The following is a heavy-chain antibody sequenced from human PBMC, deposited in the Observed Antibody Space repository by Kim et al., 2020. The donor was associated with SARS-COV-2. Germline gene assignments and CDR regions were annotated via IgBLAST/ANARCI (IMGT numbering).Heavy chain of an antibody. CDR3: AKGTLREWGAFDI. J-gene: IGHJ3*02. Sequence: YADSVKGRFTISRDNSKNPLYLQMDSLRAEDTAVYYCAKGTLREWGAFDIWGQGTMVTVSS. D-gene: IGHD3-3*01. V-gene: IGHV3-30*02.